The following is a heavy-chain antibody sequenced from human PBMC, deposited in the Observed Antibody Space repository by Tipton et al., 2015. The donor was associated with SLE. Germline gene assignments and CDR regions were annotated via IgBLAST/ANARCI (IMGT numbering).Heavy chain of an antibody. J-gene: IGHJ4*02. CDR3: ARYGGSYHPTAHFDY. CDR2: ITNNGNT. Sequence: TLSLTCTVSGGSISGSNYYWDWIRQPPGKGPEWIGRITNNGNTYYIPSLQSRVTMSVDTSKKQFSLRLSSVTAADTAVYYCARYGGSYHPTAHFDYWGQGTLVAVS. V-gene: IGHV4-39*07. CDR1: GGSISGSNYY. D-gene: IGHD1-26*01.